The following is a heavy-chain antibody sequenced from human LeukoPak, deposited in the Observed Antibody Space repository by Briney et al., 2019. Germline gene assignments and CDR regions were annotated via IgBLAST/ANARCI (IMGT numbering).Heavy chain of an antibody. V-gene: IGHV4-34*01. CDR1: GGSFSGYY. Sequence: SETLSLTCAVYGGSFSGYYWSWIRQPPGKGLEWIGEINHSGSTNYNPSLKSRVTISVDTSKNQFSLKLSSVTAADTAVYYCARGRITVATGSRGRIDYWGQGTLVTVSS. CDR3: ARGRITVATGSRGRIDY. J-gene: IGHJ4*02. D-gene: IGHD4-23*01. CDR2: INHSGST.